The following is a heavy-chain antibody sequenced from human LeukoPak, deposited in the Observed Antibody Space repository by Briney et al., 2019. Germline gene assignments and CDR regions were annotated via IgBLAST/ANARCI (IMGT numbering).Heavy chain of an antibody. CDR3: ARVNYDFWSGYPPRNDAFDI. CDR1: GYTFTGYY. V-gene: IGHV1-2*02. D-gene: IGHD3-3*01. Sequence: ASVKVSCKASGYTFTGYYMHWVRQAPGQGLEWMGWINPNSGGTNYAQKFQGRVTMTRDTSISTAYMELSRLRSDDTAVYYCARVNYDFWSGYPPRNDAFDIWGQGTMVTVSS. J-gene: IGHJ3*02. CDR2: INPNSGGT.